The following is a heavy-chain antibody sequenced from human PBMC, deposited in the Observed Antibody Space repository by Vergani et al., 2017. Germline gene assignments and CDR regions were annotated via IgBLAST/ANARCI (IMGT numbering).Heavy chain of an antibody. Sequence: QVQLQESGPGLVKPPGTLSLTCAVSGDSISSNNCWTWVRQPPGKGLEWIGHIFQSGSPDYNASLKSRVNISLDKSKNHFSLSLSSVTAADTAVYYCVRRNNVVRETDYFDYWGQGILVTVSS. J-gene: IGHJ4*02. CDR2: IFQSGSP. CDR3: VRRNNVVRETDYFDY. V-gene: IGHV4-4*03. CDR1: GDSISSNNC. D-gene: IGHD3-10*01.